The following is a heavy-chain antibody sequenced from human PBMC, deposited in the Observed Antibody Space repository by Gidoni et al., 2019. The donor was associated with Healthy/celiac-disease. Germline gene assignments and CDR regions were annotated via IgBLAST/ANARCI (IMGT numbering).Heavy chain of an antibody. CDR2: IRYDGSNK. CDR3: AKDRIAAAGRGLIY. Sequence: QVQLVESGGGVVQPGGSLRLSCAASGFTFSSYGMHWVRQAPGKGLEWVAFIRYDGSNKYYADSVKGRFTISRDNSKNTLYLQMNSLRAEDTAVYYCAKDRIAAAGRGLIYWGQGTLVTVSS. V-gene: IGHV3-30*02. J-gene: IGHJ4*02. D-gene: IGHD6-13*01. CDR1: GFTFSSYG.